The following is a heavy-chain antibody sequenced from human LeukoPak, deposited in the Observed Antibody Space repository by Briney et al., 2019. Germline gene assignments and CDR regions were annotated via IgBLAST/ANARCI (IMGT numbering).Heavy chain of an antibody. CDR2: ISSSSSSI. CDR3: ARAYFWSGYYIYY. D-gene: IGHD3-3*01. CDR1: GFTFSSYS. V-gene: IGHV3-48*01. J-gene: IGHJ4*02. Sequence: GGSLRLSCAASGFTFSSYSMNWVRQAPGKGLEWVSYISSSSSSIYYADSVKGRFTISRDNAKNALYMQMNSLTADDTAVYYCARAYFWSGYYIYYWGQGTLVTVSS.